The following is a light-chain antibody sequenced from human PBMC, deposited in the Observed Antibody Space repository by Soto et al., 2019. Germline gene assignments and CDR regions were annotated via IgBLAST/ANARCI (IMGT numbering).Light chain of an antibody. CDR3: QQYDSHPYT. CDR1: QSINHW. Sequence: DIQMTQSPSSLSASVGDRVTITYRASQSINHWLAWYQQKPGKAPKFLIYDASTLRNGVPSRFSGRGSGTEFTLTISSLQPDDFATYYCQQYDSHPYTFGQGTKVEI. CDR2: DAS. V-gene: IGKV1-5*01. J-gene: IGKJ2*01.